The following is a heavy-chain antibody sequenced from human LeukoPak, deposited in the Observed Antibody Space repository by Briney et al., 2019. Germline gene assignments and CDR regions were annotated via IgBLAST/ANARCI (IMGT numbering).Heavy chain of an antibody. V-gene: IGHV3-30*18. D-gene: IGHD6-13*01. J-gene: IGHJ4*02. CDR1: GFTFSSYG. CDR2: ISYDGSNK. CDR3: AKDRFRSSSWQIHRDYFDY. Sequence: GSLRLSCAASGFTFSSYGMHWVRQAPGKGLEWVAVISYDGSNKYYADSVKGRFTISRDNSKNTLYLQMNSLRAEDTAVYYCAKDRFRSSSWQIHRDYFDYWGQGTLVTVSS.